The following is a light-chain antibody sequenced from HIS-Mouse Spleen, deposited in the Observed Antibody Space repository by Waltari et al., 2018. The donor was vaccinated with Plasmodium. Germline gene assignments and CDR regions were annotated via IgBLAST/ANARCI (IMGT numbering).Light chain of an antibody. V-gene: IGLV2-23*01. CDR2: EGS. J-gene: IGLJ3*02. CDR3: CSYAGSSTWV. CDR1: SSDVGRFYL. Sequence: QSALTQPACVSGSPGQSITISRPRTSSDVGRFYLVSWYQQPPGKAPKLMIYEGSKRPSGVSNRFSGSKSGNTASLTISGLQAEDEADYYCCSYAGSSTWVFGGGTKLTVL.